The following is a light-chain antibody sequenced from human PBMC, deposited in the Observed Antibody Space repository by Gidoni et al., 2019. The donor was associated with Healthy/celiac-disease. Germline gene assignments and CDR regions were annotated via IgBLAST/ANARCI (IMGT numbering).Light chain of an antibody. CDR2: GAS. J-gene: IGKJ2*01. CDR1: QSVSSN. Sequence: EIVMTQSPATLSVSPGERATLPCRASQSVSSNLAWYHQKPGQAPRLLIYGASTRATGIPARFSGSGSGTEFTLTISSPQSEDFAVYYCQQYNNWPRTFGQGTKLEIK. CDR3: QQYNNWPRT. V-gene: IGKV3-15*01.